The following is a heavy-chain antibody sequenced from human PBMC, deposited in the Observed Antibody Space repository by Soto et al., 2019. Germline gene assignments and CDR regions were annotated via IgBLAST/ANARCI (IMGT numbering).Heavy chain of an antibody. CDR1: GYRFTSYW. Sequence: GESLKISCRTSGYRFTSYWIAWVRQMPGKGLEWMGIIFPSDSDTRYSPSFQGQVTISADRSTSTVFLQWASLKASDTAVYYCARHGTSGYDYYYYGMDVWGQGTTVTVSS. CDR2: IFPSDSDT. J-gene: IGHJ6*02. V-gene: IGHV5-51*01. D-gene: IGHD5-12*01. CDR3: ARHGTSGYDYYYYGMDV.